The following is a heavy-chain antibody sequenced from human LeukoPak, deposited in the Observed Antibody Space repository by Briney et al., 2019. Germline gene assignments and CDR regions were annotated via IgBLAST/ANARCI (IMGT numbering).Heavy chain of an antibody. CDR3: AREGSYGGPFDY. Sequence: SETLSLTCTVSGGSISSSSYYWGWIRQPPGKGLEWIGSIYYSGSTYYNPSLKSRVTVSVDTYKNQFSLKLRSVTAADTAIYYCAREGSYGGPFDYWGQGTLVTVSS. CDR2: IYYSGST. D-gene: IGHD5-18*01. J-gene: IGHJ4*02. CDR1: GGSISSSSYY. V-gene: IGHV4-39*07.